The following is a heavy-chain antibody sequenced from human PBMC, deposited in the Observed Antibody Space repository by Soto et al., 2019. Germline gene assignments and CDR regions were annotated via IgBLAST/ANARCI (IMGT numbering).Heavy chain of an antibody. CDR2: IYYSGGT. J-gene: IGHJ4*02. CDR3: ARDRQLLWFGESHYYFDY. V-gene: IGHV4-30-4*01. CDR1: GGSISSGDYY. Sequence: SETLSLTCTFSGGSISSGDYYWSWIRQPPGKGLEWIGYIYYSGGTYYNPSLKSRVTISVDTSKNQFSLKLSSVTAADTAVYYCARDRQLLWFGESHYYFDYWAREPWSPSPQ. D-gene: IGHD3-10*01.